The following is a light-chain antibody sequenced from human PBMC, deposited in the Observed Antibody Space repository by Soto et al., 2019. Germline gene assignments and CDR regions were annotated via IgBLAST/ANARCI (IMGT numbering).Light chain of an antibody. CDR1: QSIANAY. V-gene: IGKV3-20*01. J-gene: IGKJ1*01. Sequence: VVLTQSPGTLSLSPGERATLSCRASQSIANAYLAWYQQKPGQAPWLLIYGASSRARAVPDRFSGSGSGTEFTLTINRLEPEDFAMYYCQYRGNSRGTFDQGTKVDIK. CDR2: GAS. CDR3: QYRGNSRGT.